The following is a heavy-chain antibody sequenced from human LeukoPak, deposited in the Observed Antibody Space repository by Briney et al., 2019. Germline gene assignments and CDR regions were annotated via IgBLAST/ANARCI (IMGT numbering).Heavy chain of an antibody. CDR3: GRFGYVAAVDS. J-gene: IGHJ4*02. Sequence: GGSLRLSCTASGFTFSSYWMTWVRQAPGKGLEWVANIEPAGSATYYVDSVKGRFTISRDNAKNLLYLQMNSLRAEDSAVYHCGRFGYVAAVDSWGRGALVTVSS. D-gene: IGHD2-15*01. CDR2: IEPAGSAT. CDR1: GFTFSSYW. V-gene: IGHV3-7*01.